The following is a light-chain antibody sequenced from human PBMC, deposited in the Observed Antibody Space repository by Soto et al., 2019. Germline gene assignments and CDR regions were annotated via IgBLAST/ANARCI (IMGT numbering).Light chain of an antibody. CDR2: DDR. CDR3: QVWHSSTDNYV. J-gene: IGLJ1*01. Sequence: SYELTQPPSVSVAPGQTATITCGGDNIGAKSVHWYQQKPGQAPVLVVHDDRDRPSGIPDRFSGSNSGKTATLTISRVEAGDEADYYCQVWHSSTDNYVFGIGTKVTV. V-gene: IGLV3-21*02. CDR1: NIGAKS.